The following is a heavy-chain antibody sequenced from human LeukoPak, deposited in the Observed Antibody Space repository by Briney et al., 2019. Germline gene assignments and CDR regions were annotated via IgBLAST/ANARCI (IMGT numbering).Heavy chain of an antibody. J-gene: IGHJ4*02. CDR2: IYYSGST. Sequence: SETLSLTCTVSGGSISSYYWSWIRQPPGKGLEWIGNIYYSGSTYYNPSLKSRVTISVDTSKNQFSLKLSSVTAADTAVYYCARTMVRGVIFDYWGQGTLVTVSS. V-gene: IGHV4-59*08. CDR3: ARTMVRGVIFDY. CDR1: GGSISSYY. D-gene: IGHD3-10*01.